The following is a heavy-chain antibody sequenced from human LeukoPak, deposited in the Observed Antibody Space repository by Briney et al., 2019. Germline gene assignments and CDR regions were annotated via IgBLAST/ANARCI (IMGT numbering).Heavy chain of an antibody. CDR3: ARESGKFDY. V-gene: IGHV3-43*02. CDR1: GXPIGDFA. CDR2: ISGDGVST. Sequence: GGSLRLSCVASGXPIGDFAMHWVRQAPGQGLEWVSLISGDGVSTFFTDSVKGRFSISRDNSKNSLFLEMSSLRTEDTAMYYCARESGKFDYWGQGTVVAVSS. J-gene: IGHJ4*02.